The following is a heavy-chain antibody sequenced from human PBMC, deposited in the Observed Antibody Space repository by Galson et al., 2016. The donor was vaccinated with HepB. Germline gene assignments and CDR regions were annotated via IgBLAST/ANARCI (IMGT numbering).Heavy chain of an antibody. CDR1: GFTLSNYA. D-gene: IGHD6-19*01. CDR2: ISGSGITT. V-gene: IGHV3-23*01. J-gene: IGHJ5*02. Sequence: SLRLSCAASGFTLSNYAMSWVRQAPGKGLEWVSDISGSGITTYYADSVKGRFTISRDNSKKTLFLQMNSLRAEDTAVYFCARDPHASGWAAYYFDAWGQGTLVTVSS. CDR3: ARDPHASGWAAYYFDA.